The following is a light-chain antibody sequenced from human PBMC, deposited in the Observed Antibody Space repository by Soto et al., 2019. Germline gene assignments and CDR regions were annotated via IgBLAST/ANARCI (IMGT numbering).Light chain of an antibody. CDR3: QQYGSAPRT. Sequence: EIVLTQSPGTLSLSPGERATLSCRASQSVSSSFLAWYQQKPGQAPRLLIYSASGRATGIPDRFSASGSGTDFTLTISSLEPEDFAVYYCQQYGSAPRTFGQGTKVDIK. CDR2: SAS. J-gene: IGKJ1*01. CDR1: QSVSSSF. V-gene: IGKV3-20*01.